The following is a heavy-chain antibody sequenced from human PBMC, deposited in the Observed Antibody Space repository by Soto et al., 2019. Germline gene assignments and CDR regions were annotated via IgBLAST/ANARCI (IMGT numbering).Heavy chain of an antibody. CDR3: ASSDLLVP. J-gene: IGHJ5*02. V-gene: IGHV1-46*01. Sequence: ASVKVSCKASGYTFTSYGISWVRQAPGQGLEWMGMISASGGSTSYAQKFQGRVTMTRDTSTSTVYMELSSLRSEDTAVYYCASSDLLVPWGQGTLVTVSS. CDR2: ISASGGST. CDR1: GYTFTSYG.